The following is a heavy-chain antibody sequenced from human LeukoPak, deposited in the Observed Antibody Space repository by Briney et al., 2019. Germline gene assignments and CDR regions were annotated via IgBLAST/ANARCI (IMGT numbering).Heavy chain of an antibody. D-gene: IGHD3-22*01. CDR1: GFTFNNYW. Sequence: GGSLRLSCAASGFTFNNYWIHWVRQAPGKGLVWVSRVNPGGSIANFADSVKGRFTISRDNAKNTVYLQTSSLTAEDTAVYYCARDSGTEVITRRYFDYWGQGTLVTVSS. J-gene: IGHJ4*02. CDR3: ARDSGTEVITRRYFDY. CDR2: VNPGGSIA. V-gene: IGHV3-74*01.